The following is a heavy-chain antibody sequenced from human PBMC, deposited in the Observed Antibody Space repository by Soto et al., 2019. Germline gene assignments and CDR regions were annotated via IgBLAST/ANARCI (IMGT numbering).Heavy chain of an antibody. D-gene: IGHD3-10*01. CDR3: ARDYYGSGSSYYYYYYGMDV. CDR1: GGSISSYY. Sequence: SETLSLTCTVSGGSISSYYWSWIRQPPGKGLEWIGYIYYSGSNNYNPSLKSRVTISVDTSKNQFSLKLSSVTAADTAVYYCARDYYGSGSSYYYYYYGMDVWGQGTTVTVS. CDR2: IYYSGSN. J-gene: IGHJ6*02. V-gene: IGHV4-59*01.